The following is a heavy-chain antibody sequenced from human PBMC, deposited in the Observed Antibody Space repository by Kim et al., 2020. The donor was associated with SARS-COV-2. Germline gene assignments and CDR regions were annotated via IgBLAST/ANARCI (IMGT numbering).Heavy chain of an antibody. CDR3: ARLDVSPRAWY. CDR1: GFTVRSNY. V-gene: IGHV3-53*04. D-gene: IGHD1-20*01. Sequence: GGSLRLSCGASGFTVRSNYMGWVRQAPGKGLEWISLIYSGGTTYYAASVKGRFTISSHSSENTMFLQMNRLSAEDTAVYFCARLDVSPRAWYWGQGTLVTVSS. J-gene: IGHJ4*02. CDR2: IYSGGTT.